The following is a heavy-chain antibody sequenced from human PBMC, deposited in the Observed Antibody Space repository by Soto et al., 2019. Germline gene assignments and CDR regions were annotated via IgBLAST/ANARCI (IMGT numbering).Heavy chain of an antibody. D-gene: IGHD3-3*01. CDR3: AKDPPFSYGRAV. V-gene: IGHV3-30*18. J-gene: IGHJ6*02. CDR2: ISYDGSNK. CDR1: GFTFSSYG. Sequence: GGSLRLSCAASGFTFSSYGMHWVRQAPGKGLEWVAVISYDGSNKYYADSVKGRFTISRDNSKNTLYLQMNSLRAEDTAVYSCAKDPPFSYGRAVWAQGTPVPVS.